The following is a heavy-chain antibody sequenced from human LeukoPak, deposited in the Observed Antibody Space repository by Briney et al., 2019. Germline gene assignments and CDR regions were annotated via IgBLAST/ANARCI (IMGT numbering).Heavy chain of an antibody. Sequence: GASVKVSCKVSGYTLTELSMHWVRQAPGKGLEWMGGFDPEDGETIYAQKFQGRVTMTEDTSTDTAYMELSSLRSEDTAVDYCATYGSGSYYTPFDYWGQGTLVTVSS. J-gene: IGHJ4*02. V-gene: IGHV1-24*01. CDR3: ATYGSGSYYTPFDY. D-gene: IGHD3-10*01. CDR2: FDPEDGET. CDR1: GYTLTELS.